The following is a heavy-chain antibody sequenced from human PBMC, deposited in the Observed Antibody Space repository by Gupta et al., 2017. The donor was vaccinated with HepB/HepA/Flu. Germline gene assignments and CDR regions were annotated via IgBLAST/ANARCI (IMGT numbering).Heavy chain of an antibody. CDR2: INSDGSST. D-gene: IGHD3-10*01. J-gene: IGHJ5*02. CDR1: GFTFSSYW. CDR3: AREVGYGSGSYSLNWFDP. Sequence: EVQLVESGGGLVQPGGSLRLSCAASGFTFSSYWMHWVRQAPGKGLVWVSRINSDGSSTSYADSVKGRFTISRDNAKNTLYLQMNSLRAEDTAVYYCAREVGYGSGSYSLNWFDPWGQGTLVTVSS. V-gene: IGHV3-74*01.